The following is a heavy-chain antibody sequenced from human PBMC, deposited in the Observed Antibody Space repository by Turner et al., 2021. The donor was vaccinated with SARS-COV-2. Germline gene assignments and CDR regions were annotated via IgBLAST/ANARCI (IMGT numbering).Heavy chain of an antibody. CDR1: GYTFTSFY. D-gene: IGHD2-8*02. CDR3: ASALPAPGGVPGRLNY. Sequence: QVQLVQSEAEVEKPGASGKVSCKASGYTFTSFYMHWVRQAPGQGIEWMGIINPSGGNTNNAQKFQGIVTKTRDTSTSTVYMELSSLRSEDTAVYYCASALPAPGGVPGRLNYWGQGALVTVSS. V-gene: IGHV1-46*01. CDR2: INPSGGNT. J-gene: IGHJ4*02.